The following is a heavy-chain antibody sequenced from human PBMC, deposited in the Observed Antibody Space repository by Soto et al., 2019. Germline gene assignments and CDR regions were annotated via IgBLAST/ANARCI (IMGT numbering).Heavy chain of an antibody. CDR2: ISGSGGTT. V-gene: IGHV3-23*01. CDR1: GFTFNTYA. J-gene: IGHJ3*01. Sequence: GGSLRLSCAASGFTFNTYAMNWVRQAPGKGLEWVASISGSGGTTYYADSVKGRFTVSRDTSKNTLFLQMNSLSAEDTAVYYCAKGFIVVVTAIRPDDNFDVWGQGTMVTRLL. CDR3: AKGFIVVVTAIRPDDNFDV. D-gene: IGHD2-21*02.